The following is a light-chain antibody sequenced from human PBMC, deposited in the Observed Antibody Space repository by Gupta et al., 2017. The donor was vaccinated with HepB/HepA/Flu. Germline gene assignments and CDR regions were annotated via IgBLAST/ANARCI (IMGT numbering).Light chain of an antibody. CDR3: QAGDSNSDPVL. J-gene: IGLJ3*02. CDR1: DIGSQS. CDR2: YDS. Sequence: SSLLTQPRSVYVAPGQTARITRGGNDIGSQSVHWYQQKAGQAPVLVIYYDSDRPSGIPERFSGTNSGNTATMTISRVEAGDEADYYCQAGDSNSDPVLFGGGTKLTVL. V-gene: IGLV3-21*04.